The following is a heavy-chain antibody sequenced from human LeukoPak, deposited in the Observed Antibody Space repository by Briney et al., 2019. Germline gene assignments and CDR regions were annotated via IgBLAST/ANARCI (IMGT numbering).Heavy chain of an antibody. D-gene: IGHD6-19*01. CDR3: ARQREIAVAGTSWFDP. Sequence: SETLSLTCTVSGGSINSYYWSWIRQPPGKGLEWIEYIYYSGSTNYNPSLKSRVTISVDTSKNQFSLKLSSVTAADTAVYYCARQREIAVAGTSWFDPCGQGTLVTVSS. V-gene: IGHV4-59*08. CDR2: IYYSGST. CDR1: GGSINSYY. J-gene: IGHJ5*02.